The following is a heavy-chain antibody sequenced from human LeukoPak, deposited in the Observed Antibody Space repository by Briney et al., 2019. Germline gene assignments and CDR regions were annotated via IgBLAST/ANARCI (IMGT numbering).Heavy chain of an antibody. CDR3: ARGPQFSFYYYYMDV. Sequence: GGSLRLSCAASGFTFSSYWMHWVRQAPGKGLVWVSRINTDGSTTNYADSVKGRFTISRDSAKNTLYLQMDSLRAEDTAIYYCARGPQFSFYYYYMDVWGKGTTVTVSS. CDR2: INTDGSTT. V-gene: IGHV3-74*01. J-gene: IGHJ6*03. CDR1: GFTFSSYW.